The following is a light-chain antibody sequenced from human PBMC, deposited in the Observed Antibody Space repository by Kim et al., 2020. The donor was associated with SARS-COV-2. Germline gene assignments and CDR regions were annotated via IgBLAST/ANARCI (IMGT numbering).Light chain of an antibody. V-gene: IGLV3-19*01. J-gene: IGLJ2*01. Sequence: ELTQDPAVSVALGQTVRITCQGDSLRSYYATWYQQKPRQAPLLVIFGRNNRPSGIPDRFSGSTSGNTASLTLTGAQAEDEADFYCQSRDSGGNVVFGGGTKLTVL. CDR1: SLRSYY. CDR2: GRN. CDR3: QSRDSGGNVV.